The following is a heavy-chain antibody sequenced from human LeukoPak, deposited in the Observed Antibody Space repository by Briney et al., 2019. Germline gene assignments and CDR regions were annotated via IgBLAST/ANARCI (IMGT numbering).Heavy chain of an antibody. CDR3: ANHLACGSTSCPPFDY. J-gene: IGHJ4*02. Sequence: PGGSLRLSCEASGFTFSSYSMSWVRQAPGKGLEWVADIKEDGSVKNYVDSVKGRFTISRDNAKNSVYLQMNSLRAEDTAVYYCANHLACGSTSCPPFDYWGQGTLVTVSS. D-gene: IGHD2-2*01. V-gene: IGHV3-7*01. CDR1: GFTFSSYS. CDR2: IKEDGSVK.